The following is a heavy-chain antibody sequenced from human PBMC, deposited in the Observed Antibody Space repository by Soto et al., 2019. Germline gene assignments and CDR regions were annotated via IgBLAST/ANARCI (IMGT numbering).Heavy chain of an antibody. Sequence: QVQLVQSGAEVKKPGASVKVSCKASGYTFTSYGISWVRQAPGQGLEWMGWISAYNGNTHYAQTLQGRVTMTTDTSTSTAYMELRSLRSDDTAVYYCAREDSSSWVHVNWFDPWGQGTLVTVSS. J-gene: IGHJ5*02. CDR3: AREDSSSWVHVNWFDP. V-gene: IGHV1-18*01. CDR2: ISAYNGNT. D-gene: IGHD6-13*01. CDR1: GYTFTSYG.